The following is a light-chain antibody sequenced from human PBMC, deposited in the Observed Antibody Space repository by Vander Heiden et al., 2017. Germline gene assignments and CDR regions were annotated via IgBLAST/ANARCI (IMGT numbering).Light chain of an antibody. Sequence: IQMTHSPSSLSASVGDRVTITCRASQSITNYLNWYQQKPGKAPKLLIYAASSLQSGVPSRFSGSRSGTDFTLTISSLQPEDFATYYCQQTYSTPTFGGGTKVEIK. CDR3: QQTYSTPT. CDR1: QSITNY. J-gene: IGKJ4*01. CDR2: AAS. V-gene: IGKV1-39*01.